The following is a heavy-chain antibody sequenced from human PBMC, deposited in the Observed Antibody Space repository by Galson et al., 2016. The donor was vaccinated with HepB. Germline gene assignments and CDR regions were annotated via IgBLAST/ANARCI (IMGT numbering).Heavy chain of an antibody. CDR2: TYYRSKWYN. CDR3: ARDRGAYDSGYYLPDAFDV. Sequence: CAISGDSVSSKSAAWSWIRQSPSRGLEWLGRTYYRSKWYNDYAVSVKGRISINPDTSKKQFSLQLNSVTPEDTAVYYCARDRGAYDSGYYLPDAFDVWGQGTMVSVSS. V-gene: IGHV6-1*01. J-gene: IGHJ3*01. D-gene: IGHD3-22*01. CDR1: GDSVSSKSAA.